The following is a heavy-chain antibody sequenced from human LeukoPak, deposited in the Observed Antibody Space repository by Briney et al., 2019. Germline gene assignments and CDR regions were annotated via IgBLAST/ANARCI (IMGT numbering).Heavy chain of an antibody. CDR2: TSSDLNVK. V-gene: IGHV3-30*03. D-gene: IGHD3-10*01. J-gene: IGHJ4*02. CDR3: AREGYYGSGSPPSLYFDY. Sequence: GGSLRLSCVASGFTISSYWMHWVRQAPGKGLEWVAVTSSDLNVKLYADSVKGRFTISRDNSRSTLYLQMNSLRPEDTAIYYCAREGYYGSGSPPSLYFDYWGQGTLVTVSS. CDR1: GFTISSYW.